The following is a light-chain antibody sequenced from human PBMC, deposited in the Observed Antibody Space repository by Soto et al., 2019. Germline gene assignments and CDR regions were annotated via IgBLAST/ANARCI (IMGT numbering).Light chain of an antibody. Sequence: DIQMTQSPSSLSALVGDGVPFTCQGDQGISKPLIWYQQKPGMAPKLLIYDASNLETGVPSRFSGSGSGIDFTLTISSLQPEDFGRYYCQQYDDLPFTFGGGTKVEIK. J-gene: IGKJ4*01. V-gene: IGKV1-33*01. CDR1: QGISKP. CDR2: DAS. CDR3: QQYDDLPFT.